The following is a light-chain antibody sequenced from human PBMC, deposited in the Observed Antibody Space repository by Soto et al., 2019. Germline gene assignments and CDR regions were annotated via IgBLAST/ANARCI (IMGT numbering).Light chain of an antibody. CDR3: QQYNNWPRT. V-gene: IGKV3-15*01. Sequence: TKCATKLTESPGERAVLSCRASQSVSSNLAWYQQKPGQAPRLLIYGASTRAIDIPARFSGSGSETEFTLTISSLQSEDFAIYYCQQYNNWPRTFGEGTKVDIK. J-gene: IGKJ4*02. CDR2: GAS. CDR1: QSVSSN.